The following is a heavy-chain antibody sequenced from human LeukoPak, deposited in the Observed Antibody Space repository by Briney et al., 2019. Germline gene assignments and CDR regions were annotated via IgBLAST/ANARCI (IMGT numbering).Heavy chain of an antibody. Sequence: GASVKVSCKASGYTFTGYYMHWVRQAPGQGLEWMGWINPNSGGTNYAQKFQGRVTMTRDTSISTAYMELSRLRSDDTAVYYCARIDDYVWGSKNNWGQGTLVTVSS. V-gene: IGHV1-2*02. CDR3: ARIDDYVWGSKNN. CDR1: GYTFTGYY. CDR2: INPNSGGT. D-gene: IGHD3-16*01. J-gene: IGHJ4*02.